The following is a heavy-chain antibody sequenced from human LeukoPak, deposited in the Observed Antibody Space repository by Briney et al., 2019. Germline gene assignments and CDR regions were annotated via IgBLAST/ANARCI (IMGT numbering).Heavy chain of an antibody. CDR1: GFTFSSYS. CDR3: ARDFSPAYCGGDCYTSPTSN. Sequence: GGSLRLSCAASGFTFSSYSMNWVRQAPGKGLEWVSSISSSSSYIYYADSVKGRFTISRDNAKNSLYLQTNSLRAEDTAVYYCARDFSPAYCGGDCYTSPTSNWGQGTLVTVSS. D-gene: IGHD2-21*02. CDR2: ISSSSSYI. J-gene: IGHJ4*02. V-gene: IGHV3-21*01.